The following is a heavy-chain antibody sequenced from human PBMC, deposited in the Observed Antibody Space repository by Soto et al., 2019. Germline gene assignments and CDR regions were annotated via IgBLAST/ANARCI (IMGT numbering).Heavy chain of an antibody. D-gene: IGHD3-10*01. Sequence: EVQLLESGGGLVQPGGSLRLSCAGSGFTFSAYGMSWVRQAPGKGLEWVSGISVSGTSTYYADSVKGRFTISRDNSKNTLYLQMKRLRAEDTALYYCAKDWTRGSGGYPDYFDYRGQGTLVTVSS. CDR1: GFTFSAYG. V-gene: IGHV3-23*01. J-gene: IGHJ4*02. CDR3: AKDWTRGSGGYPDYFDY. CDR2: ISVSGTST.